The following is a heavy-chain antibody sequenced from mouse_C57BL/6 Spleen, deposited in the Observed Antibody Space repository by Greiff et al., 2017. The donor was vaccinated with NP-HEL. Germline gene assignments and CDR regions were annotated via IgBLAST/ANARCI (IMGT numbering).Heavy chain of an antibody. Sequence: VKLVESGAELVKPGASVKLSCKASGYAFSSYWMNWVKQRPGKGLEWIGQIYPGDGDTNYNGKFKGKATLTADKSSSTAYMQLSSLTSEDSAVYFCARSRAYYDYDGGFDYWGKGTTLTVSS. CDR2: IYPGDGDT. CDR1: GYAFSSYW. V-gene: IGHV1-80*01. D-gene: IGHD2-4*01. CDR3: ARSRAYYDYDGGFDY. J-gene: IGHJ2*01.